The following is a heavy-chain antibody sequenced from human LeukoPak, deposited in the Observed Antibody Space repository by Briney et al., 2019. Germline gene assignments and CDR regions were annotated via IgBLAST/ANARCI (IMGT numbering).Heavy chain of an antibody. V-gene: IGHV1-69*01. CDR1: GGTFSSYA. Sequence: SVEVSCKASGGTFSSYAISWVRQAPGQGLEWMGGIIPIFGTANYAQKFQGRVTITADESTSTAYMELSSLRSEDTAVYYCGTMVRGVNHFDYWGQGTLVTVSS. D-gene: IGHD3-10*01. CDR2: IIPIFGTA. CDR3: GTMVRGVNHFDY. J-gene: IGHJ4*02.